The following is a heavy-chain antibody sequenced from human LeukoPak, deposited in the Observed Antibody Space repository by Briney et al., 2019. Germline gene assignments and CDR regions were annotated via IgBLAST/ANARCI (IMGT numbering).Heavy chain of an antibody. Sequence: GGSLRLSCAASGFTFDDYAMDWVRHAPGKGLEWVSGINWDGGSTGYGDSVKGRFTISRDNAKNSLYLQMNSLRAEDTALYYCARGEGYSYDSSGYYRVGGQGILVTVSS. D-gene: IGHD3-22*01. CDR1: GFTFDDYA. J-gene: IGHJ4*02. V-gene: IGHV3-20*04. CDR3: ARGEGYSYDSSGYYRV. CDR2: INWDGGST.